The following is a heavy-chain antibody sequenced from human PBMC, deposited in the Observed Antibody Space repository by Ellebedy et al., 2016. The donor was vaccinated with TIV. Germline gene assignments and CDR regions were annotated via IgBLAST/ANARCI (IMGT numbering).Heavy chain of an antibody. CDR1: GGSISSYY. V-gene: IGHV4-59*01. CDR3: ARGPRYFDWLLSSYFDY. Sequence: SETLSLXCTVSGGSISSYYWSWIRQPPGKGLEWIGYIYYSGSTNYNPSLKSRVTISVDTSKNQFSLKLSSVTAADTAVYYCARGPRYFDWLLSSYFDYWGQGTLVTVSS. J-gene: IGHJ4*02. D-gene: IGHD3-9*01. CDR2: IYYSGST.